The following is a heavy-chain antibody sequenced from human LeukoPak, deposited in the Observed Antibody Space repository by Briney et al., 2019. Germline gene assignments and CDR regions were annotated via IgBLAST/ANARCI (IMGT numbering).Heavy chain of an antibody. CDR3: ARLWHSSSWYDGFDY. Sequence: PSETLSLTCTVSGGSISSGDYYWRWIRQPPGKGLEWIGYIYYSGSTYYNPSLKSRVTISVDTSKNQFSLKLSSVTAADTAVYYCARLWHSSSWYDGFDYWGQGTLVTVSS. V-gene: IGHV4-30-4*01. D-gene: IGHD6-13*01. J-gene: IGHJ4*02. CDR2: IYYSGST. CDR1: GGSISSGDYY.